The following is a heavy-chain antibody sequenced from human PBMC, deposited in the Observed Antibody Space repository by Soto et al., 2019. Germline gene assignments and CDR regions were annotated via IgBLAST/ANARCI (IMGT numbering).Heavy chain of an antibody. CDR2: INAGNGNT. CDR3: ARNHLGQLVLNY. V-gene: IGHV1-3*01. J-gene: IGHJ4*02. D-gene: IGHD6-6*01. Sequence: GASVKVSCKASGYTFTSYAMHWVRQAPGQRLEWMGWINAGNGNTKYSQKFQGRVTITRDTSASTAYMELSSLRSEDTAVYYCARNHLGQLVLNYWGQGTLVTVSS. CDR1: GYTFTSYA.